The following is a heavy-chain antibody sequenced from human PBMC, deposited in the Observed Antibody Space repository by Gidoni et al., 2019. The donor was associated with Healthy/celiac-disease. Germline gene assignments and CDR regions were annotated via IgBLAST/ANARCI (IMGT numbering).Heavy chain of an antibody. CDR1: GGSIRSSSYY. Sequence: QLQLQESGPGLVKPSATLSLTCTVSGGSIRSSSYYWVWLRQHPGTGREWIGSIHYSGSTYYNPSPKSRVTISVDTSKNQFSLKRSSVTAADTAVYYCARIWDYYDSSGYIGYIDYWGQGTLVTVSS. V-gene: IGHV4-39*01. CDR3: ARIWDYYDSSGYIGYIDY. J-gene: IGHJ4*02. CDR2: IHYSGST. D-gene: IGHD3-22*01.